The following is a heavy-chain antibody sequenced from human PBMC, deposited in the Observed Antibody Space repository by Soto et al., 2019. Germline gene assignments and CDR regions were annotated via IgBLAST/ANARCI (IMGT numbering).Heavy chain of an antibody. CDR1: GYTFTNYA. D-gene: IGHD6-13*01. CDR3: ACEQQLATFQH. V-gene: IGHV1-3*01. J-gene: IGHJ1*01. CDR2: INAGSGNT. Sequence: QVQLVQSGAEVKKPGASVKVSCKASGYTFTNYAIHWVRQAPGQRLEWMGWINAGSGNTKYSLRFEGRVSITRDTSASTAYMEVSSLTSEDTAVYYCACEQQLATFQHWGQGTLVTVSS.